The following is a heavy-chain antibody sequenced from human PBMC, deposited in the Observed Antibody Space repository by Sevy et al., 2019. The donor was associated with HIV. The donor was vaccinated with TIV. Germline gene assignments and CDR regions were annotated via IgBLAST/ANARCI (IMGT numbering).Heavy chain of an antibody. D-gene: IGHD3-16*01. V-gene: IGHV1-69*13. CDR2: IIPIFGTT. J-gene: IGHJ5*02. CDR3: SGLTGACLWGWFDP. Sequence: ASVKVSCKASGGTFNRYAISWVRQAPGHGLEWLGGIIPIFGTTNYAQKFQGRVTITADESTSTAYMEVGSLRSEDTGGYYLSGLTGACLWGWFDPWGHGTLVTVSS. CDR1: GGTFNRYA.